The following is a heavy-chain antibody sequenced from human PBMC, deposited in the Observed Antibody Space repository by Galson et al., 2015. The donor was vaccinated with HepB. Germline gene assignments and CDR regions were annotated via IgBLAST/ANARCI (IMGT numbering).Heavy chain of an antibody. CDR1: GFSFSTYN. J-gene: IGHJ4*02. CDR3: ASGPTVAAADF. Sequence: SLRLSCAASGFSFSTYNMHWVRQAPGKGLEWVSCISSTRSYIYYTDSVEGRFTISRDNAKNSLYLQMNSLTAEDTAVYYCASGPTVAAADFWGQGTLVTVSS. V-gene: IGHV3-21*01. D-gene: IGHD6-13*01. CDR2: ISSTRSYI.